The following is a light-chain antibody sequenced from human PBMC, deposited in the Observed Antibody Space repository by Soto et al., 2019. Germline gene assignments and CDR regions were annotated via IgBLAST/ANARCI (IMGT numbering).Light chain of an antibody. CDR3: QQYYSYPIT. CDR1: QSLSSY. CDR2: DAS. Sequence: EIVLTQSPATLSLSPGERATLSCRASQSLSSYLAWYQQKPGQAPRLLIYDASNRATGIPARFSGSGSGTDFTLTISSLEPEDFAVYYCQQYYSYPITFGQGTRLEIK. V-gene: IGKV3-11*01. J-gene: IGKJ5*01.